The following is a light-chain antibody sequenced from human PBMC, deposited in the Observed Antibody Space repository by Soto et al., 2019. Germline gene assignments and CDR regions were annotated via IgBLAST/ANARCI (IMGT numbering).Light chain of an antibody. V-gene: IGLV1-36*01. J-gene: IGLJ2*01. CDR2: YDD. CDR1: SSNIGNNA. Sequence: QAVVTQPPSVSAAPRQRVTISCSGSSSNIGNNAVNWYQQLPGKAPKLLIYYDDLLPSGVSDRFSGSKSGTSASLAISGLQSEDEADYYCAAWDDSLNGPVFGGGTKVTVL. CDR3: AAWDDSLNGPV.